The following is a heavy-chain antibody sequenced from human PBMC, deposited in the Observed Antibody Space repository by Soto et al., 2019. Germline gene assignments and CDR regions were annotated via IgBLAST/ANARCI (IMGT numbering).Heavy chain of an antibody. D-gene: IGHD2-21*01. J-gene: IGHJ4*02. CDR3: AAGFPPDF. V-gene: IGHV3-7*01. CDR2: IKGDGSEK. Sequence: EVHLVESGGGLVQPGGSLTLSCAASGFTFSISWMNWVRQAPGKGLEWVANIKGDGSEKYYVDSVKGRFTISRDNAKNSLYLQMNSLRAEATAVYYCAAGFPPDFWGQGTLVTVSS. CDR1: GFTFSISW.